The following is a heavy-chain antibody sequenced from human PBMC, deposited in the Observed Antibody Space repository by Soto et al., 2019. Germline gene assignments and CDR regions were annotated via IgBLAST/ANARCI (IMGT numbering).Heavy chain of an antibody. J-gene: IGHJ6*02. CDR3: ARDLSGYSYGSYGMDV. CDR1: GFTFSSYA. V-gene: IGHV3-30-3*01. D-gene: IGHD5-18*01. CDR2: ISYDGSNK. Sequence: GGSLRLSCAASGFTFSSYAMHWVRQAPGKGLEWVAVISYDGSNKYYADSVKGRFTISRDNSKNTLYLQMNSLRAEDTAVYYCARDLSGYSYGSYGMDVWGQGTTVTVSS.